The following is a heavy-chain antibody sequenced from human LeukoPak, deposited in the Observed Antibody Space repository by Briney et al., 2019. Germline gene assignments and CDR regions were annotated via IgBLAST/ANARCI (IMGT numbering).Heavy chain of an antibody. D-gene: IGHD7-27*01. CDR3: ARDANWGFDAFDV. Sequence: PGGSLRLSCAASGFTFSSYEMNWVRQAPGKGLEWISYISSSGSTIYYADSVKGRFTISRDNAKNSLYLQMNSLRAEDTAVYYSARDANWGFDAFDVWGQGTMVTVSS. V-gene: IGHV3-48*03. J-gene: IGHJ3*01. CDR2: ISSSGSTI. CDR1: GFTFSSYE.